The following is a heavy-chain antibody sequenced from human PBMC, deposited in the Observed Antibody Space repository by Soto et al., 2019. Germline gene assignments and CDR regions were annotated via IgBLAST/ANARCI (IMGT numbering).Heavy chain of an antibody. D-gene: IGHD4-17*01. CDR1: GGSFSGYY. CDR3: ASLATVGMDV. V-gene: IGHV4-34*01. J-gene: IGHJ6*02. CDR2: INHSGST. Sequence: QVQLQQWGAGLLKPSETLSLTCAVYGGSFSGYYWSWIRQPPGKGLEWIGEINHSGSTNYNPSLKIRVTISVDTSKNQFSLKLSSVTAADTAVYYCASLATVGMDVWGQGTTVTVSS.